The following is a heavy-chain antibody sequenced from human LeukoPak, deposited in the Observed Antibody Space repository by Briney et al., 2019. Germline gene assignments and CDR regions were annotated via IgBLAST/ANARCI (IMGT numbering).Heavy chain of an antibody. V-gene: IGHV4-59*01. D-gene: IGHD5-12*01. J-gene: IGHJ4*02. CDR1: GGSISSYY. CDR3: ARDLYSFSWPFFDY. Sequence: PSETLSLTCTVSGGSISSYYWTWIRQPPGKGLEWIGYIYNTGSANYNPSLKSRVTISLDTSKNQFSLNLSSVTAADTAVYYCARDLYSFSWPFFDYWGQGILVTVSS. CDR2: IYNTGSA.